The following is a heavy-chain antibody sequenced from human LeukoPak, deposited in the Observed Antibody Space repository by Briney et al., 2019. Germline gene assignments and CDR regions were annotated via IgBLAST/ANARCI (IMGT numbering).Heavy chain of an antibody. V-gene: IGHV1-24*01. CDR3: ATGVRYCSGGSCLSLDAFDI. D-gene: IGHD2-15*01. CDR2: FDPEDGET. J-gene: IGHJ3*02. CDR1: GYTLTELS. Sequence: ASVKVSCKVSGYTLTELSMHWVRQAPGKGLEWMGGFDPEDGETIYAQKFQGRVTMTEDTSTDTAYMELSSLRSEDTAVYYCATGVRYCSGGSCLSLDAFDIWGQGTMVTVSS.